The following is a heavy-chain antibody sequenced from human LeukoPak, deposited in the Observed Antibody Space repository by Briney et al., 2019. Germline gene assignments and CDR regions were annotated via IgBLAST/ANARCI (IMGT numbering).Heavy chain of an antibody. V-gene: IGHV3-66*01. Sequence: GGSLRVSCAASGVSVGNNYMIWVRQAPGKRLEWVSHIYSGGATNYADSVKGRFTISRDSSKNTLFLQMNSLRVEDTAIYYCARDPPAVAAGTYAWGQGTLVTVSS. CDR3: ARDPPAVAAGTYA. J-gene: IGHJ5*02. D-gene: IGHD6-13*01. CDR2: IYSGGAT. CDR1: GVSVGNNY.